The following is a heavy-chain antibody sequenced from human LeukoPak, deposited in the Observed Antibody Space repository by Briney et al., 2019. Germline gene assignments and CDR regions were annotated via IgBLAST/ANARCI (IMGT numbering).Heavy chain of an antibody. CDR2: IIDRGGTT. CDR3: AKNYGGYWTYFYFYMDV. CDR1: GFTFSSYA. Sequence: GGSLRLSCAPSGFTFSSYAMIWVRKAPGRALEWVSAIIDRGGTTYYADSVKGRYTISRDNSKTTLYLQINTLRAEDRPIYHCAKNYGGYWTYFYFYMDVWGRGTTVTVSS. V-gene: IGHV3-23*01. J-gene: IGHJ6*03. D-gene: IGHD4-17*01.